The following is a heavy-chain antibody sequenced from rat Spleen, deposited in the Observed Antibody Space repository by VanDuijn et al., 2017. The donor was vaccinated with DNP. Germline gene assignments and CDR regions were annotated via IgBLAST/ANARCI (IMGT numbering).Heavy chain of an antibody. J-gene: IGHJ1*01. CDR2: ISSSGGST. CDR3: ARWGDSDWHFDF. Sequence: EVQLVESGGDLVQPGRSLKLSCVASGFTFNNYWMTWIRQVPGKGLEWVASISSSGGSTYYPDSVKGRFTISRDNAKNTLSLQMNSLRSEDMATYYCARWGDSDWHFDFWGPGTLVTVSS. V-gene: IGHV5-31*01. CDR1: GFTFNNYW.